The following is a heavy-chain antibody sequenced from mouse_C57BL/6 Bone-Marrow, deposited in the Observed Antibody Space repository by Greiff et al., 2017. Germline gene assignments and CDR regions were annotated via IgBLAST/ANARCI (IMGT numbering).Heavy chain of an antibody. CDR3: AREDTTAPGFAY. D-gene: IGHD1-2*01. CDR2: INPNNGGT. Sequence: VQLKESGPELVKPGASVKIPCKASGYTFTDYNMDWVKQSHGKSLEWIGDINPNNGGTIYNQKFKGKATLTVDKSSSTAYMELRSLTSEDTAVYYCAREDTTAPGFAYWGQGTLVTVSA. J-gene: IGHJ3*01. CDR1: GYTFTDYN. V-gene: IGHV1-18*01.